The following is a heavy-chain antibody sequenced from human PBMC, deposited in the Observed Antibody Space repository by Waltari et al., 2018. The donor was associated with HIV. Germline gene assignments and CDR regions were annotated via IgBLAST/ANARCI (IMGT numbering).Heavy chain of an antibody. Sequence: QVRLQESGPGLVKPSETLSLTCSVSGSSISSRYYLGWLRQAPGKGLEWIGSIYRTGTTYYNPSLKSRVSVSLNMSKNQFSLKLSSVTAADTAVYYCARDQDYYDSSGYTCYAFDPWGQGTMVIVSS. D-gene: IGHD3-22*01. CDR3: ARDQDYYDSSGYTCYAFDP. CDR2: IYRTGTT. J-gene: IGHJ3*01. V-gene: IGHV4-38-2*02. CDR1: GSSISSRYY.